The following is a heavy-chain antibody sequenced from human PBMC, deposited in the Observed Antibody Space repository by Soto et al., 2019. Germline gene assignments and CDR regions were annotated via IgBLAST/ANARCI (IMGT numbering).Heavy chain of an antibody. CDR3: ASDRGGSYESWFYP. J-gene: IGHJ5*02. CDR2: ISSGSAYI. Sequence: EVQVVESGGGLVKPGGSLRLSCTFTFSMYSMYWVRQAPGKGLEWVASISSGSAYIKYAESVKGRFTISRDNAKNSLHLQMNSLRAADTAIYQCASDRGGSYESWFYPWGQGTLVTVSS. D-gene: IGHD1-26*01. CDR1: TFSMYS. V-gene: IGHV3-21*06.